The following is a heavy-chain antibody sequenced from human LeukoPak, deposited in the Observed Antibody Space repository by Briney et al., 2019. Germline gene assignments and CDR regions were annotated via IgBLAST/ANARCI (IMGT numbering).Heavy chain of an antibody. CDR3: ARGSVGATGAFDI. J-gene: IGHJ3*02. CDR2: ISSSGSTI. Sequence: LSLTCAVYGGSFSGYYWSWIRQAPGKGLEWVSYISSSGSTIYYADSVKGRFTISRDNAKNSLYLQMNSLRAEDTAVYYCARGSVGATGAFDIWGQGTKVTVSS. V-gene: IGHV3-11*04. D-gene: IGHD1-26*01. CDR1: GGSFSGYY.